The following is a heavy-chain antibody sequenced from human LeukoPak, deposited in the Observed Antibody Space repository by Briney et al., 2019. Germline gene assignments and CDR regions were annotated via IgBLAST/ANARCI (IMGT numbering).Heavy chain of an antibody. CDR1: GGSISSGSYY. J-gene: IGHJ3*01. CDR3: ARGLRTFYYDNSQDAFDV. CDR2: IYISGST. D-gene: IGHD3-22*01. Sequence: SETPSLTCTVSGGSISSGSYYWSWIRQPAGKGLEWIGRIYISGSTNYNPSLKSRVTISEDTSKNQFSLKLSSVTAADTAVYYCARGLRTFYYDNSQDAFDVWGQGTMVTVSS. V-gene: IGHV4-61*02.